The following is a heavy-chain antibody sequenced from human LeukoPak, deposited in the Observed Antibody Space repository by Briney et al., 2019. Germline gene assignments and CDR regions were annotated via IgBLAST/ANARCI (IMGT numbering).Heavy chain of an antibody. CDR1: GFTFSDHA. Sequence: TGGSLRLSCAASGFTFSDHAMSWVLQAPGKGLEWVSAIRGTGTTTFYAASVKGRFTISRDNSKNTADLQMNSLRAEDTAVYYCAKVSWLGTLPSYHFDSWGQGTQVTVSS. D-gene: IGHD6-19*01. CDR3: AKVSWLGTLPSYHFDS. CDR2: IRGTGTTT. V-gene: IGHV3-23*01. J-gene: IGHJ4*02.